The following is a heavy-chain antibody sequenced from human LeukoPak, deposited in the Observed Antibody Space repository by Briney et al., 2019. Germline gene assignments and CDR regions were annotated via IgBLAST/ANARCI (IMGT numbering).Heavy chain of an antibody. J-gene: IGHJ4*02. V-gene: IGHV4-39*02. Sequence: PSETLSLTCTVSGGSISSISYYWGWIRQSPGKGLEWIGIISSTGNTYYNPSLKSRLTISVGTSKNHFSLNLSSVTAADTAVFYCARLHWGSGGSGSFDFWGQGTLVTVSS. CDR3: ARLHWGSGGSGSFDF. D-gene: IGHD7-27*01. CDR1: GGSISSISYY. CDR2: ISSTGNT.